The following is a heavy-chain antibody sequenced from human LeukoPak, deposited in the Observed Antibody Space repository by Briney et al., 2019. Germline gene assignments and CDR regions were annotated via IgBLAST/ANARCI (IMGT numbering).Heavy chain of an antibody. D-gene: IGHD3-10*01. Sequence: PSETLSLTCAVYGGSFSGYYWSWIRQPPGKGLEWIGEINHSGSTNYNPSLKIRVTISVDTSKNQFSLKLSSVTAADTAVYYCARAREVRGYYFDFWGQGTLVTVSS. CDR3: ARAREVRGYYFDF. V-gene: IGHV4-34*01. J-gene: IGHJ4*02. CDR1: GGSFSGYY. CDR2: INHSGST.